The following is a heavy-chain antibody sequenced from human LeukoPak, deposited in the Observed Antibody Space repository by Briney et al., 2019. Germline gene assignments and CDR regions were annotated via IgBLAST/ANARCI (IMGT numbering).Heavy chain of an antibody. CDR2: ISSSGSTI. CDR1: GFTFSSYE. D-gene: IGHD5-24*01. J-gene: IGHJ4*02. V-gene: IGHV3-48*03. Sequence: AGGSLRLSCAASGFTFSSYEMNWVRQAPGKGLEWVSYISSSGSTIYYADSVKGRFTISRDNAKSSLYLQINSLRAEDTAVYYCAILPVEMATMFDYWGQGTLVTVSS. CDR3: AILPVEMATMFDY.